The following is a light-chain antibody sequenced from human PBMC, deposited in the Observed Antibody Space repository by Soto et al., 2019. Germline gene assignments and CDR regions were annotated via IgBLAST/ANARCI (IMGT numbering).Light chain of an antibody. Sequence: DILMTQCPESLAGSRGERATINCKSSQSVLYSSNNENYLAWYQQKPGQAPKLLIYWASTRESGVPDRFSGSGSGTDFTLTISSLQAEDVAVYYCQQYYITPRTFGQGTKVDIK. CDR3: QQYYITPRT. J-gene: IGKJ1*01. CDR1: QSVLYSSNNENY. CDR2: WAS. V-gene: IGKV4-1*01.